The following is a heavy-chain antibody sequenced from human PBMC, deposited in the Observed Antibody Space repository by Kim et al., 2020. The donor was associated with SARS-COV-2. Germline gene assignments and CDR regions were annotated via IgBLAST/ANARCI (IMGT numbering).Heavy chain of an antibody. CDR3: ARDLAYCSSTSCYFDGMDV. V-gene: IGHV3-33*01. D-gene: IGHD2-2*01. CDR1: GFTFSSYG. Sequence: GGSLRLSCAASGFTFSSYGMHWVRQAPGKGLEWVAVIWYDGSNKYYADSVKGRFTISRDNSKNTLYLQMNSLRAEDTAVYYCARDLAYCSSTSCYFDGMDVWGQGTTVTVSS. CDR2: IWYDGSNK. J-gene: IGHJ6*02.